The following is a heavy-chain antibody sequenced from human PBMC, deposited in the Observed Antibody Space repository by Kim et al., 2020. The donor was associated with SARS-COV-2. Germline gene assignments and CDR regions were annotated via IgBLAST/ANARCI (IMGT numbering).Heavy chain of an antibody. J-gene: IGHJ2*01. Sequence: SETLSLTCTVSGVSINSSSYYWGWIRQPPGKGLEWIGTIYFSGSTYYNPSLKSRVTISVDTSKNQFSLKLSSVTAADTAVYYCARVGGWANDWYFDLWGRGTLVTVSS. CDR2: IYFSGST. CDR1: GVSINSSSYY. CDR3: ARVGGWANDWYFDL. D-gene: IGHD6-19*01. V-gene: IGHV4-39*07.